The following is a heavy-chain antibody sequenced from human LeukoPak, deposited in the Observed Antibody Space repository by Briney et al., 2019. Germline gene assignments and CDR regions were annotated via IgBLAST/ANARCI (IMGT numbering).Heavy chain of an antibody. CDR2: IRYDGSNK. CDR3: AKRGYSYGNTWFDP. J-gene: IGHJ5*02. Sequence: GGSLRLSCAASGFTFEDYAMHWVRQASGKGLEWVAFIRYDGSNKYYADSVKGRFTISRDNSKNTLYLQMNSLRAEDTAVYYCAKRGYSYGNTWFDPWGQGTLVTVSS. D-gene: IGHD5-18*01. V-gene: IGHV3-30*02. CDR1: GFTFEDYA.